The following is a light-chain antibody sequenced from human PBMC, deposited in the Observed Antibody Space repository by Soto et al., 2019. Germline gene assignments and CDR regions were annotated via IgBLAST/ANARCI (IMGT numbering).Light chain of an antibody. V-gene: IGKV3-20*01. CDR2: GAS. CDR3: QQYGSSPET. Sequence: EIVLTQSHGTLSLSPGERATVSCMSSQSVSSSYLAWYQQKPGQAPRLLIYGASSRATGIPDRFSGSGSGTDFTLTISRLEPEDFAVYYCQQYGSSPETFGQGTKVDIK. CDR1: QSVSSSY. J-gene: IGKJ1*01.